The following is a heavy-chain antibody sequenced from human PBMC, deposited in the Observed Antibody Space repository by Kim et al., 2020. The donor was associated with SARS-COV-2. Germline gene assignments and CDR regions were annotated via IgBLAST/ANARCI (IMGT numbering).Heavy chain of an antibody. Sequence: IPNYTSSLKSRVTISADTSKNQLSLKLSSVTAADTATYYCVKGNTADSFDVWGEGTMVTVSS. V-gene: IGHV4-59*09. D-gene: IGHD2-21*02. J-gene: IGHJ3*01. CDR3: VKGNTADSFDV. CDR2: IP.